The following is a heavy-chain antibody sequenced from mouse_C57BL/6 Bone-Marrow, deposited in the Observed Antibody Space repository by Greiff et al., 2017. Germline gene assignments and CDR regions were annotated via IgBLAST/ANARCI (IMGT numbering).Heavy chain of an antibody. CDR1: GYTFTSYW. D-gene: IGHD2-4*01. CDR3: ASRIYYDYEGFAY. J-gene: IGHJ3*01. CDR2: IHPNSGST. V-gene: IGHV1-64*01. Sequence: QVQLQQPGAELVKPGASVKLSCKASGYTFTSYWMHWVKQRPGQGLEWIGMIHPNSGSTNYNEKFKSKATLTVDKSSSTAYMQLRSLTSEDSAVYYCASRIYYDYEGFAYWGQGTLVTVSA.